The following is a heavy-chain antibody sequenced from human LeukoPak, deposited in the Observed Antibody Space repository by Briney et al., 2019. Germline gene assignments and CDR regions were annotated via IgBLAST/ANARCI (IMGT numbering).Heavy chain of an antibody. CDR3: ARQFEYSSGRYEFDY. V-gene: IGHV4-59*08. D-gene: IGHD6-19*01. CDR2: IYYSGST. J-gene: IGHJ4*02. CDR1: GGSISSYY. Sequence: SETLSLTCTVSGGSISSYYWSWIRQPPGKGLEWIGYIYYSGSTNYNPSLKSRVTISVDTSKNQFSLKLSSVTAADTAVYYCARQFEYSSGRYEFDYWGQGTLVTVSS.